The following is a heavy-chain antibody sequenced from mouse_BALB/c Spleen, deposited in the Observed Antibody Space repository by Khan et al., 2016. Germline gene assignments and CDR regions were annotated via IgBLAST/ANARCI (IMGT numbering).Heavy chain of an antibody. CDR3: ARDYYGSSFFDY. J-gene: IGHJ2*01. D-gene: IGHD1-1*01. CDR1: GYSITSDYA. Sequence: EVQLQESGPGLVKPSQSLSLTCTVTGYSITSDYAWNWIRQFPGNKLEWMGYINYSGSTSYNPSLKSRISITRDTSKNQFFLQLNSVTTEDTATYYFARDYYGSSFFDYWGQGTTLTVSS. V-gene: IGHV3-2*02. CDR2: INYSGST.